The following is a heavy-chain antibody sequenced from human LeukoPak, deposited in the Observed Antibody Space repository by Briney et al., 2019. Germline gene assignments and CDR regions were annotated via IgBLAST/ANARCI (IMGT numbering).Heavy chain of an antibody. CDR2: ISGSGGST. Sequence: GGSLRLSCAASGFTFSSYAMSWVRQAPGKGLEWVSAISGSGGSTYYADSVKGRSTISRDNSKNTLYLQMNSLRAEDTAVYYCAKDRAHYYGSGSYFYWGQGTLVTVSS. V-gene: IGHV3-23*01. CDR1: GFTFSSYA. J-gene: IGHJ4*02. CDR3: AKDRAHYYGSGSYFY. D-gene: IGHD3-10*01.